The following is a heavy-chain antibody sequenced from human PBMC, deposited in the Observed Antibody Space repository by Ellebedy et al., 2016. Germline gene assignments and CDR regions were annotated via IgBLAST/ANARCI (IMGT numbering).Heavy chain of an antibody. D-gene: IGHD4-17*01. CDR1: GFAFSNFF. CDR3: YYGHYSGY. CDR2: ISGGGDIT. V-gene: IGHV3-23*01. Sequence: GESLKISCVASGFAFSNFFMTWVRQAPGGGLEWVSTISGGGDITVSADSVKGRFTISRDNSRNTLYLQMNSLRAEDTAVYYCYYGHYSGYWGQGTLVTVSS. J-gene: IGHJ4*02.